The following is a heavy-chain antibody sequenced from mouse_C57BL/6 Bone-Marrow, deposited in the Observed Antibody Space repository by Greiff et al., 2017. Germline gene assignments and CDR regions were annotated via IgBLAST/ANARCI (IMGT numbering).Heavy chain of an antibody. D-gene: IGHD1-1*01. Sequence: VQLQQSGAELVKPGASVKISCKASGYAFSSYWMHWVKQRPGKGLEWIGQICPGDGDTNYNGKFKGKATLTADKASSTAYRQLSSLTSEDSAVYFFARSSVYGGCAYWGQGTLVTVSA. V-gene: IGHV1-80*01. CDR2: ICPGDGDT. J-gene: IGHJ3*01. CDR3: ARSSVYGGCAY. CDR1: GYAFSSYW.